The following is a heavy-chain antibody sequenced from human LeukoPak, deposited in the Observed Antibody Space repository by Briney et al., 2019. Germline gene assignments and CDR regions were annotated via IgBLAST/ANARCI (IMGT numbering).Heavy chain of an antibody. CDR2: IYQTGTT. Sequence: SEPLSLTCTVSGYSISSGYYWGWIRQPPGKGLEWIGSIYQTGTTYFNPSLKSRVTMSVDPSKNQFSLRLNSVTAADTAVYYCARDPYCSNGVCRGPFDYWGQGTLVTVSS. J-gene: IGHJ4*02. CDR1: GYSISSGYY. D-gene: IGHD2-8*01. V-gene: IGHV4-38-2*02. CDR3: ARDPYCSNGVCRGPFDY.